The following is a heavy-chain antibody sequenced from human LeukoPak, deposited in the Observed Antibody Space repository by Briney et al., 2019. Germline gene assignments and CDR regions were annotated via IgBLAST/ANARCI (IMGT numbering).Heavy chain of an antibody. CDR2: ISYDGSNK. V-gene: IGHV3-30-3*01. CDR3: ARDGGAFDI. Sequence: PGRSLRLSCAASGFTFSSYAMHWVRQAPGKGLEWVAVISYDGSNKYYADSVKGRFTTSRDNSKNTLYLQMNSLRAEDTAVYYCARDGGAFDIWGQGTMVTVSS. CDR1: GFTFSSYA. J-gene: IGHJ3*02.